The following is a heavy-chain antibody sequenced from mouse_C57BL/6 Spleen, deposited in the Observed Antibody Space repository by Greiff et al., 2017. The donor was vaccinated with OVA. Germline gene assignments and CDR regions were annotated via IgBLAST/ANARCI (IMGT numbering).Heavy chain of an antibody. CDR2: IYPGDGDT. CDR1: GYAFSSSW. Sequence: VQLQESGPELVKPGASVKISFKASGYAFSSSWMNWVKQRPGKGLEWIGRIYPGDGDTNYNGKFKGKATLTADKSSSTAYMQLSSLTSEDSAVYFCAVVAYYFDYWGQGTTLTVSS. CDR3: AVVAYYFDY. V-gene: IGHV1-82*01. D-gene: IGHD1-1*01. J-gene: IGHJ2*01.